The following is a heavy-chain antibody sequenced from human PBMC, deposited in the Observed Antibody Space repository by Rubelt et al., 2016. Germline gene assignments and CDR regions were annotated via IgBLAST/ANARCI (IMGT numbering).Heavy chain of an antibody. CDR2: MFHRGST. Sequence: QVQLQESGPGLVKSSETLSLTCSVSGYSVSSDSYWVWIRQSPGKGLEWIASMFHRGSTYYNPSLKSRVTMSGSTSTNQFSLGLHSVTAADTAVYYCARIDYGDYVAFDIWGQGTLVTVS. J-gene: IGHJ3*02. V-gene: IGHV4-38-2*02. CDR1: GYSVSSDSY. CDR3: ARIDYGDYVAFDI. D-gene: IGHD4-17*01.